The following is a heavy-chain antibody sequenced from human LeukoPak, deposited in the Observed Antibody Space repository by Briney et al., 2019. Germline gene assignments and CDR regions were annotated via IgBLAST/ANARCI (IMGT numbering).Heavy chain of an antibody. V-gene: IGHV3-53*01. CDR3: ARRAGEYSHPYDY. CDR2: IYSGGNT. J-gene: IGHJ4*02. CDR1: GFTFSSMY. Sequence: GGSLRLSCAASGFTFSSMYWVRQAPGKGLEWVSFIYSGGNTHYSDSVKGRFTISRDNSKNTLYLQMNSLRADDTAVYYCARRAGEYSHPYDYWGQGTLVTVSS. D-gene: IGHD4-17*01.